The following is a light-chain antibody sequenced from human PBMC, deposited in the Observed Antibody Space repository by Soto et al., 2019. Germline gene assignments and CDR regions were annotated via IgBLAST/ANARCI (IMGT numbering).Light chain of an antibody. V-gene: IGKV3-15*01. CDR2: GAS. J-gene: IGKJ2*01. Sequence: EILMTQSPATLSVSPGERATLSCRASQTVTGALAWYQQKPGQAPRLLLYGASTRASGIPDRFNGSGSGTEFTLTISSLQSEDFAVYYCQQYNDWPPYTFGQGTNVEIK. CDR1: QTVTGA. CDR3: QQYNDWPPYT.